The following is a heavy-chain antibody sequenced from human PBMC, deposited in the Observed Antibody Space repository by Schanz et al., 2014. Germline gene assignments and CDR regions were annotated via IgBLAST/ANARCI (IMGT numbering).Heavy chain of an antibody. J-gene: IGHJ4*02. Sequence: EVQLAESGGGLVQPGGSLRLSCAASGFTFSSYAMSWVRQAPGKGLEWVSYISGSSRTIHYADSVKGRFTISRDNAKNSLYLQMDSLRVEDTAVYYCAKTLFPGGTQTFGNWGRGTLVTVSS. D-gene: IGHD2-8*02. CDR1: GFTFSSYA. CDR2: ISGSSRTI. CDR3: AKTLFPGGTQTFGN. V-gene: IGHV3-48*01.